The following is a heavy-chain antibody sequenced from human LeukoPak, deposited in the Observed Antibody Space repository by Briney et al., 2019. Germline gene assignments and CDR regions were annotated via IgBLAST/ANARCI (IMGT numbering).Heavy chain of an antibody. D-gene: IGHD3-10*01. J-gene: IGHJ4*02. CDR1: GYTFTSYG. V-gene: IGHV1-18*01. CDR3: ARGPNVLLWFGDLFDLDY. CDR2: ISAYNTNT. Sequence: ASVKVSCKASGYTFTSYGISWVRQAPGQGLEWMGWISAYNTNTYYAQKLQGRVTMTTDTSTSTAYMELRSLRSDDTAVYYCARGPNVLLWFGDLFDLDYWGQGTLVTVSS.